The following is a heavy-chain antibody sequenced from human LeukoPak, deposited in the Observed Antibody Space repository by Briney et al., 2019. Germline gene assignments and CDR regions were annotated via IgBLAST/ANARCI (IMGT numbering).Heavy chain of an antibody. Sequence: KPSETLSLTCTVSGGSISSSSYYWGWIRQPPGKGLEWIGSIYYSGSTNYNPSLKSRVTISVDTSKNQFSLKLSSVTAADTAVYYCARRRSGWSLTLDYWGQGTLVTVSS. CDR3: ARRRSGWSLTLDY. V-gene: IGHV4-39*07. CDR1: GGSISSSSYY. D-gene: IGHD6-19*01. CDR2: IYYSGST. J-gene: IGHJ4*02.